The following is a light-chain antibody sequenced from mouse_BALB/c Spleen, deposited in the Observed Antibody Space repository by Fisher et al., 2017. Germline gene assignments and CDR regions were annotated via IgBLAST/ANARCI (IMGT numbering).Light chain of an antibody. CDR3: QQWSSYPPT. V-gene: IGKV4-55*01. CDR1: SSVSY. Sequence: IVMTQSTALMSASPGEKVTMTCSASSSVSYMHWYQQKPGSSPRLLIYDTSNLASGVPVRFSGSGSGTSYSLTISRMEAEDAATYYCQQWSSYPPTFGGGTKLEIK. CDR2: DTS. J-gene: IGKJ2*01.